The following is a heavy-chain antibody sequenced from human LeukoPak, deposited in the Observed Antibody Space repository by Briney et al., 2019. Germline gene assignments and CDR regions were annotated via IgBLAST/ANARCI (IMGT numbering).Heavy chain of an antibody. D-gene: IGHD3-10*01. V-gene: IGHV1-2*02. J-gene: IGHJ4*02. Sequence: GASVKVSCKASGYTFIVYYIHWVRQAPGQGPEFMGWINPNSAYTHFAQKFQGRVTVTRDTSITTAYMELTRLTSDDTAVYFCARGRTMVRGPVDYWGQGTLVTVST. CDR3: ARGRTMVRGPVDY. CDR1: GYTFIVYY. CDR2: INPNSAYT.